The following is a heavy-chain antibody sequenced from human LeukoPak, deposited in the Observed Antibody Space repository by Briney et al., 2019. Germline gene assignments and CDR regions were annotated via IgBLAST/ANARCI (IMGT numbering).Heavy chain of an antibody. Sequence: SETLSLTCTVSGGSISSYYWSWIRQPPGKGLEWIGYIYYSGSTNYNPSLKSRVTISVDTSQNQFSLRLSSVTAADTAVYYCARELYGILDYWGQGTLVTVSS. CDR1: GGSISSYY. J-gene: IGHJ4*02. V-gene: IGHV4-59*01. CDR2: IYYSGST. D-gene: IGHD3-9*01. CDR3: ARELYGILDY.